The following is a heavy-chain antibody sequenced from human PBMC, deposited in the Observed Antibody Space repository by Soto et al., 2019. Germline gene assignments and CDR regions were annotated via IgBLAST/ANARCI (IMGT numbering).Heavy chain of an antibody. CDR3: AKGSLWSGYYKAFDY. J-gene: IGHJ4*02. V-gene: IGHV3-23*01. CDR2: MRGSSSTT. D-gene: IGHD3-3*01. CDR1: GFSFSNYA. Sequence: GGSLILSCVASGFSFSNYAMSWVRQAPGGGLEWVASMRGSSSTTYYADSVRGRFTISRDNSKNTLYLQMNSLRAEDTAVYYCAKGSLWSGYYKAFDYWGQGILVTVSS.